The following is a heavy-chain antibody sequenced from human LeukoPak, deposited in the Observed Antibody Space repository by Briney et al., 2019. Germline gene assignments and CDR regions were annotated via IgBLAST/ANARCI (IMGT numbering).Heavy chain of an antibody. CDR2: IYYSGST. J-gene: IGHJ6*02. CDR3: ARDLDSTEASYGMDV. V-gene: IGHV4-31*03. Sequence: SETLSLTCTVSGGSISSGGYYWSWIRQHPGKGLEWIGYIYYSGSTYYNPSLKSRVTISVDTSKNQFSLKLSSVTAADTAVYYCARDLDSTEASYGMDVWGQGTTVTVSS. CDR1: GGSISSGGYY. D-gene: IGHD3-9*01.